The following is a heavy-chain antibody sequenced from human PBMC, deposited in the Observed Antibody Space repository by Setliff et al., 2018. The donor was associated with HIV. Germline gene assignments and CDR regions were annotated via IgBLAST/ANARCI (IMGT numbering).Heavy chain of an antibody. CDR3: AREGSGTMASGLGI. CDR2: IIPIFGTA. V-gene: IGHV1-69*13. Sequence: SVKVSCKASGGNFNNYALSWVRQAPGQGLEWMGGIIPIFGTANYAQKFQGRVTITADESTSTAYMELSSLRSEDTAVYYCAREGSGTMASGLGIWGQGTMVTVSS. J-gene: IGHJ3*02. CDR1: GGNFNNYA. D-gene: IGHD1-7*01.